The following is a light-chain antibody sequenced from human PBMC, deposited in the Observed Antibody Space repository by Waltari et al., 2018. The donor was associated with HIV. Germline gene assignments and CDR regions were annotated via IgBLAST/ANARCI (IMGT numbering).Light chain of an antibody. CDR1: SSNIGSHF. J-gene: IGLJ3*02. CDR2: DNN. Sequence: QSVLTQPPSVSAAPGQKGTISCSGSSSNIGSHFVSWYRQLPGTAHKLLIYDNNKRPSGIPDRFAGSTSGTSATLSITGLQTGDEADYYCGTWDTSLNAGVFAGGTNLTVL. CDR3: GTWDTSLNAGV. V-gene: IGLV1-51*01.